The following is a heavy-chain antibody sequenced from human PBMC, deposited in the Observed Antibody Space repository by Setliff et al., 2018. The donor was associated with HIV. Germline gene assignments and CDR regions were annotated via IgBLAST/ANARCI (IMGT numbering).Heavy chain of an antibody. CDR3: ARVRIRKGQYHYDSSGYYPRWFDP. Sequence: GASVKVSCKASGYTFTSYDINWVRQATGQGLEWMGWMNPNSGNTGYAQKFQGRVIMTRNTSISTAYMELSSLRSEDTAVYYCARVRIRKGQYHYDSSGYYPRWFDPWGQGTLVTVSS. V-gene: IGHV1-8*02. CDR2: MNPNSGNT. D-gene: IGHD3-22*01. J-gene: IGHJ5*02. CDR1: GYTFTSYD.